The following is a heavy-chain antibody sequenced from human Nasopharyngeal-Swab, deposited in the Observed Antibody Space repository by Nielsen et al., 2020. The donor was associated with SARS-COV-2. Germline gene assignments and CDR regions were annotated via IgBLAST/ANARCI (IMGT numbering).Heavy chain of an antibody. CDR3: ARDAPAHYGAFY. D-gene: IGHD4-17*01. CDR1: GFTFSSFG. J-gene: IGHJ4*02. CDR2: IAHDASNE. Sequence: GESLKISCAASGFTFSSFGMHWVRQAPGKGPEWVAFIAHDASNEYYGDSVKGRFSISRDSSKNTLYQQMDSLRGEDTAVYYCARDAPAHYGAFYWGRGTLVTVSS. V-gene: IGHV3-30*03.